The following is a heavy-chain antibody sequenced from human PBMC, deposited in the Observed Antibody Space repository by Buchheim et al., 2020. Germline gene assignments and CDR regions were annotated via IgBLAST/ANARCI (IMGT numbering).Heavy chain of an antibody. D-gene: IGHD3-3*01. CDR1: GFSFSSDW. CDR2: IKQDGSEK. V-gene: IGHV3-7*01. J-gene: IGHJ6*02. Sequence: EVQLVESGGGLVQPGGSLKLSCAASGFSFSSDWMSWVRQAPGKGLEWVANIKQDGSEKYYVDSVKGRFTISRDNGKKSLYLQMNSLRAEDTGVYYCARDVGGGRVTTSGVARGVMDVWGQGTT. CDR3: ARDVGGGRVTTSGVARGVMDV.